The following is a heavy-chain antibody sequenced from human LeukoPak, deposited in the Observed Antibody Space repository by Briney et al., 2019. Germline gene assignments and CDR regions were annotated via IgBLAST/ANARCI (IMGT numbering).Heavy chain of an antibody. D-gene: IGHD6-6*01. Sequence: GGSLRLSCAASGFTFSSYSMNWVRQAPGKGLEWVSSISSSSSYIYYADSVKGRFTISRDNAKNSLYLQMNSLRAEDTAVYYCARSPPFRGPPPQRALVDWGQGTLVTVSS. CDR1: GFTFSSYS. J-gene: IGHJ4*02. CDR2: ISSSSSYI. CDR3: ARSPPFRGPPPQRALVD. V-gene: IGHV3-21*01.